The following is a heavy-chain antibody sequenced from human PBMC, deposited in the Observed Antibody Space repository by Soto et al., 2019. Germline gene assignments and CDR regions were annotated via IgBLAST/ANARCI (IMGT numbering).Heavy chain of an antibody. CDR3: ARDATEGSSWYHVYYYYYGMDV. D-gene: IGHD6-13*01. J-gene: IGHJ6*02. Sequence: ASVKVSCKASGYTFTGYYMHWVRQAPGQGLEWMGWINPNSGGTNYAQKFQGRVTMTRDTSISTAYMELSSLRSDDTAVYYCARDATEGSSWYHVYYYYYGMDVWGQGTTVTVSS. V-gene: IGHV1-2*02. CDR2: INPNSGGT. CDR1: GYTFTGYY.